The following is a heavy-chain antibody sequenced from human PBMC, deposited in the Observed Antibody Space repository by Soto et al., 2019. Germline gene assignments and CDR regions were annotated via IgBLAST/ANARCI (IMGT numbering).Heavy chain of an antibody. CDR1: GFTFSNAW. V-gene: IGHV3-15*01. D-gene: IGHD3-22*01. Sequence: GGSLRLSCAASGFTFSNAWMSWVRQAPGKGLEWVGRIKSKTDGGTTDYAAPVKGRFTISRDDSKNTLYLQMNSLKTEDTAVYYCTTDLTYYYDSSGYYRLDYWGQGTLVTV. J-gene: IGHJ4*02. CDR3: TTDLTYYYDSSGYYRLDY. CDR2: IKSKTDGGTT.